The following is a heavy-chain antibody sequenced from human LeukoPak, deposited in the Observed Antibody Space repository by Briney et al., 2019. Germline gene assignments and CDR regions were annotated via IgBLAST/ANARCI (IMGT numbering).Heavy chain of an antibody. CDR1: GGTFSSYA. CDR3: ARGARGYGDAFDI. Sequence: SVKVSCKASGGTFSSYAISWVRQPPGQGLEWMGGIIPIFGTANYAQKFQGRVTITADESTSTAYMELSSLRSEDTAVYYCARGARGYGDAFDIWGQGTMVTVSS. CDR2: IIPIFGTA. V-gene: IGHV1-69*13. J-gene: IGHJ3*02. D-gene: IGHD5-18*01.